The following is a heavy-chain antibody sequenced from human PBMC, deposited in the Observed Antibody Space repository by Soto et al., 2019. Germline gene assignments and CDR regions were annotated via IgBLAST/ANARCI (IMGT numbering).Heavy chain of an antibody. D-gene: IGHD2-15*01. CDR2: IYYSGST. V-gene: IGHV4-59*01. CDR3: ARAGSRYCSGGSCYSGFVDY. Sequence: QVQLQESGPGLVKPSETLSLTCTVSGGSISSYYWSWIRQPPGKGLEWIGYIYYSGSTNYNPSLKSRVTISVDTSKNPFSLKLSSVTAADTAVYYCARAGSRYCSGGSCYSGFVDYWGQGTLVTVSS. CDR1: GGSISSYY. J-gene: IGHJ4*02.